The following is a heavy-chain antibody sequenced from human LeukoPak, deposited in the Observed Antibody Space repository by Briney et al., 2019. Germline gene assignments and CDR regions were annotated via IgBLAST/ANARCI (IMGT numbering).Heavy chain of an antibody. Sequence: PSETLSLTCTVSTYSISSGYYWGWIRQPPGKGLEWIGRIYNTRSTNHNPSLKTRVTMSLDTSKNQFSLKLTSVTAADTAVYYCAREPLWSGYSYYYYYMDVWGKGTTVTVSS. V-gene: IGHV4-38-2*02. D-gene: IGHD3-3*01. CDR2: IYNTRST. CDR3: AREPLWSGYSYYYYYMDV. CDR1: TYSISSGYY. J-gene: IGHJ6*03.